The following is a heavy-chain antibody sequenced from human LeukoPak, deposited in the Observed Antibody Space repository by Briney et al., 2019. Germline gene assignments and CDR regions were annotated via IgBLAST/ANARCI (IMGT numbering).Heavy chain of an antibody. CDR3: ARKSLYSGCEYYFDC. Sequence: ASVKVSCKASGYTFTGYYMHWVRQAPGQGLEWMGWIDPNSGDTKYAQKFQGRVTMTRDTSISTAYMELSRLRSDDTAVYYCARKSLYSGCEYYFDCWGQGTLVTVSS. V-gene: IGHV1-2*02. D-gene: IGHD5-12*01. J-gene: IGHJ4*02. CDR1: GYTFTGYY. CDR2: IDPNSGDT.